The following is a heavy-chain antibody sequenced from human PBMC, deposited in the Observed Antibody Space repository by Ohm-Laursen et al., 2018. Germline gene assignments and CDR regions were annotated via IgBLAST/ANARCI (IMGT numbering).Heavy chain of an antibody. D-gene: IGHD3-3*02. CDR2: LSSSGYYI. V-gene: IGHV3-21*04. CDR1: GFTFSRYS. Sequence: SLRLSCTASGFTFSRYSMNWVRQAPGKGLEWVSSLSSSGYYIYYAESVKGRFTISRDNSKNTLYLQMNSLGAEDTAVYYCAKDLHFWSSEYYFDYWGQGTLVTVSS. CDR3: AKDLHFWSSEYYFDY. J-gene: IGHJ4*02.